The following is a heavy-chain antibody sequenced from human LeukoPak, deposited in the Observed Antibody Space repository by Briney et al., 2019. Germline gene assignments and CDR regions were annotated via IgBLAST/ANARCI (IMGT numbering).Heavy chain of an antibody. CDR1: GFTLTSNY. V-gene: IGHV3-30*04. CDR2: TSYDGSKD. Sequence: PGRSLRLSCVGSGFTLTSNYMHWVRQAPGKGLEWVALTSYDGSKDYYADSVKGRFTISRDNSKNTLYLQMNSLRAEDTAVYYCAREGPDYYDSSGYFYYWGQGTLVTVSS. D-gene: IGHD3-22*01. J-gene: IGHJ4*02. CDR3: AREGPDYYDSSGYFYY.